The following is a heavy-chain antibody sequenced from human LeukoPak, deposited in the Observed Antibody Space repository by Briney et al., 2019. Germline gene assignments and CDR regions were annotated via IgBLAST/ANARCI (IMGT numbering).Heavy chain of an antibody. D-gene: IGHD3-10*01. J-gene: IGHJ4*02. CDR1: GFTFSTYT. CDR3: AKAAGDLPDDY. CDR2: IGSSGGST. V-gene: IGHV3-23*01. Sequence: GSLRLSCAASGFTFSTYTMYWVRHPPGKRLEWVSIIGSSGGSTYYADSVRGRFTISRDNSKNTLFLQMNSLRAEDTAVYYCAKAAGDLPDDYWGQGTLVTVSS.